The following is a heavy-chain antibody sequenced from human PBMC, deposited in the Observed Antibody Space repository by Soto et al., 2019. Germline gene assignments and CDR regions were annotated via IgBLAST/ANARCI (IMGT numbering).Heavy chain of an antibody. J-gene: IGHJ5*02. D-gene: IGHD6-6*01. Sequence: SHTLALTCAISGENVSRSSAAWNWIRQSPSRGLEWLGRTCYRSKWYKDYAGSVKSRIIINPDTSKHQVSLQLNSVTRGDTAVYFCARDGAARPWWFDPWGQGTLVPVSS. CDR1: GENVSRSSAA. CDR2: TCYRSKWYK. V-gene: IGHV6-1*01. CDR3: ARDGAARPWWFDP.